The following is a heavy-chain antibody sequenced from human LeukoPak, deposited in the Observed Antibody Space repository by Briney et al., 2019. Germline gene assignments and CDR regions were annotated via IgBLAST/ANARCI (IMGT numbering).Heavy chain of an antibody. CDR2: IYYSGST. Sequence: SETLSLTCTVSGGSISSYYWSWIRQPPGKGLEWIGYIYYSGSTYYNPSLKSRVTISVDTSQNQFSLKLSSVTAADTAVYYCARHGYIYVDYWGQGTLVTVSS. V-gene: IGHV4-59*08. J-gene: IGHJ4*02. CDR1: GGSISSYY. CDR3: ARHGYIYVDY. D-gene: IGHD5-18*01.